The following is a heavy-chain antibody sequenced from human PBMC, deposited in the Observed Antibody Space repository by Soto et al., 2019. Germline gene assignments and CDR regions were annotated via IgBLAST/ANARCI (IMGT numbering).Heavy chain of an antibody. V-gene: IGHV4-59*08. CDR1: GGSISSYY. Sequence: QVQLQESGPGLVKPSETLSLTCTVSGGSISSYYWSWIRQPPGKGLEWIGYIYHSGSTNYNPSLKSRVTISIDTSKNQFSLKLSSVTAADTAVYYCARRGYGGYDLDYWGQGTLVTVSS. D-gene: IGHD5-12*01. J-gene: IGHJ4*02. CDR3: ARRGYGGYDLDY. CDR2: IYHSGST.